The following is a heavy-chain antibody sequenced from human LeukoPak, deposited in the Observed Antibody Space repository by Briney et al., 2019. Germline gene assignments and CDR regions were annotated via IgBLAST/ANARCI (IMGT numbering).Heavy chain of an antibody. CDR2: IDPSSGGS. CDR3: ARPRYTNSQDAFDI. J-gene: IGHJ3*02. CDR1: GYTFTSYF. D-gene: IGHD3-9*01. V-gene: IGHV1-46*01. Sequence: GASVKVSCKASGYTFTSYFLHWVRQAPGQGLEWKGIIDPSSGGSTNAQKFQVRVTMTRDTSSSTVYMDLSSLRSDDTAVYYCARPRYTNSQDAFDIWGQGTMVIVSS.